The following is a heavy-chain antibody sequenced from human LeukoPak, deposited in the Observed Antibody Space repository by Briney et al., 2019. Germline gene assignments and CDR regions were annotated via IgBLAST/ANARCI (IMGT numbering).Heavy chain of an antibody. Sequence: ASVKVSCKASGYTFTSYYMHWVRQAPGQGLEWMGIINPSGGSTSYAQKFQGRVTMTRDTSTSTVYMELSSLRSEDTAVYYCARGPGDYGDPHGYYYYYGMDVWGQGTTVTVSS. CDR3: ARGPGDYGDPHGYYYYYGMDV. CDR2: INPSGGST. J-gene: IGHJ6*02. D-gene: IGHD4-17*01. CDR1: GYTFTSYY. V-gene: IGHV1-46*01.